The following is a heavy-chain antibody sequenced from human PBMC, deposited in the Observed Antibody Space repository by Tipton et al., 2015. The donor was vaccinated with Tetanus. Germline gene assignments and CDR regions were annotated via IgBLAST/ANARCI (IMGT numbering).Heavy chain of an antibody. V-gene: IGHV4-34*01. Sequence: TLSLTCAVYGGSFSGYYWSWIRQPPGKGLEWIGEINHSGSTNYNPSLKSRVTISVDTSKNQFSLKLSSVTAADTAVYYCARMGRVEYDSSGYDYWGQGTLVTVSS. D-gene: IGHD3-22*01. J-gene: IGHJ4*02. CDR2: INHSGST. CDR3: ARMGRVEYDSSGYDY. CDR1: GGSFSGYY.